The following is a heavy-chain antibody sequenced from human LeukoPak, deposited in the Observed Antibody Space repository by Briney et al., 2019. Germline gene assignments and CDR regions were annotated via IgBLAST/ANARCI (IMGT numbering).Heavy chain of an antibody. CDR3: ARDPDGYSYGYADY. V-gene: IGHV3-21*01. CDR2: ISSSSSYK. J-gene: IGHJ4*02. CDR1: RFTFRSYS. Sequence: SGGSLRLSCAASRFTFRSYSMKWVRQAAGKGLEWVSCISSSSSYKYYADSVKGRFTISRDNAKNSLYLQMNSLRVEDTAVYYCARDPDGYSYGYADYWGQGTLVTVSS. D-gene: IGHD5-18*01.